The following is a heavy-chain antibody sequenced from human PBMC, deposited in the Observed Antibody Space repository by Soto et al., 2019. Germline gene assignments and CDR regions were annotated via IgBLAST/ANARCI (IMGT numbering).Heavy chain of an antibody. V-gene: IGHV4-39*01. D-gene: IGHD3-16*01. CDR2: IYYSGST. Sequence: SETLSLTCTVSGGSISSSSYYWGWILQPPGKGLEWIGSIYYSGSTYYNPSLKSRVTISVDTSKNQFSLKLSSVTAADTAVYYCARGLLGYYYYGMDVWGQGTTVT. CDR3: ARGLLGYYYYGMDV. CDR1: GGSISSSSYY. J-gene: IGHJ6*02.